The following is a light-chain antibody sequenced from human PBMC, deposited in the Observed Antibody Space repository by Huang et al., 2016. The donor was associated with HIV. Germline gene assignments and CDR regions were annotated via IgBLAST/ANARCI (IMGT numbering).Light chain of an antibody. V-gene: IGKV3-15*01. CDR2: GAS. Sequence: EIVMTQSPATLSVSPGERATLSCRASQSVSSNLAWYQQKPGQAPRLLIYGASTRATGIPARFSALGSGTEFTLTISSLQSEDFAVYYCQQYNNWPPMYTFGQGPTWRSN. CDR1: QSVSSN. CDR3: QQYNNWPPMYT. J-gene: IGKJ2*01.